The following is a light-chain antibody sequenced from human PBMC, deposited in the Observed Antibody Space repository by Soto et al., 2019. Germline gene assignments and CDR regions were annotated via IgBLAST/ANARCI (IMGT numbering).Light chain of an antibody. V-gene: IGKV3-20*01. CDR1: QSVSSSF. CDR2: GAS. CDR3: QQYGSSPWT. Sequence: EIVLTQSPGTLSLSPGERATLSCRASQSVSSSFLAWYQQKPGQAPRLLIYGASSRATGIPDRFSGSGSGTDFTLTISXXEPEDFAVYYCQQYGSSPWTFGQGTKVEIK. J-gene: IGKJ1*01.